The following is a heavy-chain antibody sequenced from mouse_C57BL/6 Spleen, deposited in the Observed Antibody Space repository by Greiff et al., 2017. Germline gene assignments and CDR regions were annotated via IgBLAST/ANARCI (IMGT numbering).Heavy chain of an antibody. CDR1: GYTFTSYW. Sequence: VLLVEPGAELVKPGASVKLSCKASGYTFTSYWMHWVKQRPGQGLEWIGNINPSSGDTNYNQKFKDKATLTADKSSSTAYMQLSSLTSEDSAVYYCARGRDGSSPIDEWGQGTLVTVSA. V-gene: IGHV1-7*01. CDR2: INPSSGDT. D-gene: IGHD1-1*01. J-gene: IGHJ3*02. CDR3: ARGRDGSSPIDE.